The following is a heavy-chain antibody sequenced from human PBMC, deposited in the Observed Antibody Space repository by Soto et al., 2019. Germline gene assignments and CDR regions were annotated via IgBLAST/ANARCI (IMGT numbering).Heavy chain of an antibody. J-gene: IGHJ4*02. D-gene: IGHD4-17*01. V-gene: IGHV1-69*13. CDR3: ASSGTTVVTPVLDY. CDR1: GGTFSSYA. Sequence: ASVKVSCKASGGTFSSYAISWVRQAPGQGLEWMGGIIPIFGTANYAQKFQGRVTITADESTSTAYMELSSLRSEDTAVYYCASSGTTVVTPVLDYWGQGTLVTVSS. CDR2: IIPIFGTA.